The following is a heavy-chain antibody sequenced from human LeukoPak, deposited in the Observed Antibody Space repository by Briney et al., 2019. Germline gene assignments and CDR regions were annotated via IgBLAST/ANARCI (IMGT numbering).Heavy chain of an antibody. CDR3: ARETPPSTMVRGVRSAGWFDP. CDR2: IYYSGST. J-gene: IGHJ5*02. V-gene: IGHV4-31*03. D-gene: IGHD3-10*01. Sequence: SQTLSLTCTVSGGSISSGGYYWSWIRQHPGTGLEWIGYIYYSGSTYYNPSLKSRVTISVDTSKNQFSLKLSSVTAADTAVYYCARETPPSTMVRGVRSAGWFDPWGQGTLVTVSS. CDR1: GGSISSGGYY.